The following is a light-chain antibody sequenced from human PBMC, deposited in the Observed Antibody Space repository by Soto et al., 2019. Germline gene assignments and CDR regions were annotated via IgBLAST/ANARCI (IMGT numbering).Light chain of an antibody. V-gene: IGKV3-11*01. J-gene: IGKJ1*01. Sequence: EIVLTQSPATLSLSPGDRATLSCRASQSIGTYLAWYQQKPGQAPRLLIYDASNRATGIPARFSGSGSGTDFTLTISSLEPEDFAVYFYQHRSNSPPTWTFGQGTKVEIK. CDR3: QHRSNSPPTWT. CDR2: DAS. CDR1: QSIGTY.